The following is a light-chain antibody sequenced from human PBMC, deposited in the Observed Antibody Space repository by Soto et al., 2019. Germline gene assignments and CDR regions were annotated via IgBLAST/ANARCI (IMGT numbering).Light chain of an antibody. CDR3: QHFGNSLWT. CDR1: QSVASRN. J-gene: IGKJ1*01. V-gene: IGKV3-20*01. CDR2: GSS. Sequence: EIVLTQSPGTLSLSPGERATLSCRASQSVASRNLGWYQQKSGQAPRLLIYGSSSRAIHTPDRFSGSGSGTDFTLTISGLEPEDFAVYYCQHFGNSLWTFGQGTQVEI.